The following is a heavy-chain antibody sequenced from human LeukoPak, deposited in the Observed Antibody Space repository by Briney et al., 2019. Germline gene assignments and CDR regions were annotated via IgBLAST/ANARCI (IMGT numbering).Heavy chain of an antibody. V-gene: IGHV6-1*01. CDR2: TYYRSKWYN. Sequence: SQTLSLTCATSGDSVSSNSAAWNWIRQSPSRGLEWLGRTYYRSKWYNDYAVSVKSRITINPDTSKNQFTLQLNSVTPEDTAVYYCARDHYYDSSGYYLGYYFDYWGQGTLVTVSS. J-gene: IGHJ4*02. D-gene: IGHD3-22*01. CDR3: ARDHYYDSSGYYLGYYFDY. CDR1: GDSVSSNSAA.